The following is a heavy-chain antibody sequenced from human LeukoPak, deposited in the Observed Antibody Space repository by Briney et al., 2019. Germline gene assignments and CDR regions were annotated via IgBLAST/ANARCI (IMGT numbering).Heavy chain of an antibody. CDR2: IDYSATT. Sequence: SETLSLTCTVSGGSITHYYWSWIRQPPGKGLEWIGYIDYSATTNYNPSLKSRVTISIDASKNQFSLNLTPLTAADTAVYYFARGVPFDPWGQGTQVTVSS. CDR3: ARGVPFDP. J-gene: IGHJ5*02. CDR1: GGSITHYY. V-gene: IGHV4-59*01. D-gene: IGHD4/OR15-4a*01.